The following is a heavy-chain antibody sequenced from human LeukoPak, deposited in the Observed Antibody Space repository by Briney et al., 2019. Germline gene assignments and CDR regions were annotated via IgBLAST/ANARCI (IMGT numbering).Heavy chain of an antibody. Sequence: SETLSLTCTVSGGSISSGGYYWSWIRQHPGKGLEWIGYIYYSGSTNYNPSLKSRVTISVDTSKNRFSLKLSSVTAADTAVYYCAREGAGAGISSDAFDIWGQGTMVTVSS. J-gene: IGHJ3*02. D-gene: IGHD6-19*01. CDR1: GGSISSGGYY. V-gene: IGHV4-61*08. CDR2: IYYSGST. CDR3: AREGAGAGISSDAFDI.